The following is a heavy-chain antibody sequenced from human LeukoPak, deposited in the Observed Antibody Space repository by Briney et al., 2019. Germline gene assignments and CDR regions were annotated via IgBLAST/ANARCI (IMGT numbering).Heavy chain of an antibody. CDR3: ARGPVGATLSY. J-gene: IGHJ4*02. Sequence: GGSLRLSCAASGFTFSSYAMHWVRQAPGKGLEWVAVISYDGSNKYYADSVKGRFTISRDNSKNTLYLQMNSLRAEGTAVYYCARGPVGATLSYWGQGTLVTVSS. CDR1: GFTFSSYA. D-gene: IGHD1-26*01. CDR2: ISYDGSNK. V-gene: IGHV3-30*04.